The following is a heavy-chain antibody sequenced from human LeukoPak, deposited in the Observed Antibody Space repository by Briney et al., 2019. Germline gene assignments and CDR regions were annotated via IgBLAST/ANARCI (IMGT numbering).Heavy chain of an antibody. J-gene: IGHJ3*02. CDR1: GFTFSDYY. CDR2: IKSKTDGGTT. V-gene: IGHV3-15*01. Sequence: PGGSLRLSCAASGFTFSDYYMSWIRQAPGKGLEWVGRIKSKTDGGTTDYAAPVKGRFTISRDDSKNTVCLQMNSLRIEDTAVYYCTPPVRAPTIGDGFDIWGQGTMVTVSS. CDR3: TPPVRAPTIGDGFDI. D-gene: IGHD5-12*01.